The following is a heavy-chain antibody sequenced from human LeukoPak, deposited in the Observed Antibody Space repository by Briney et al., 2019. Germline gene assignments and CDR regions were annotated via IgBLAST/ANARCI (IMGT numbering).Heavy chain of an antibody. D-gene: IGHD2-8*01. CDR3: AKSMGAVGDF. V-gene: IGHV3-30*18. CDR1: EFTFSSSG. CDR2: ISFDGSKR. Sequence: PGGSLRLSCAASEFTFSSSGMHWVRQAPGKGLEWVAMISFDGSKRYYGDSVKGRFNISRDNSESTLYPQMNSLRAEDTAVYFCAKSMGAVGDFWGQGTLVTVSA. J-gene: IGHJ4*02.